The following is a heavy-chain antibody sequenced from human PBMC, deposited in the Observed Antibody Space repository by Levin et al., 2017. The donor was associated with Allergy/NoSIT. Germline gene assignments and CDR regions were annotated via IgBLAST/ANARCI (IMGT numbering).Heavy chain of an antibody. D-gene: IGHD3-22*01. Sequence: GESLKISCTASGFTFRTYSMNWVRQAPGKGLEWVSSISSTSSYIYYADSVKGRFTISRDNAKNSLYLQMNSLRAEDTAVYYCAAYYYDSSGYSPFDYWGQGTLVTVSS. CDR2: ISSTSSYI. CDR3: AAYYYDSSGYSPFDY. CDR1: GFTFRTYS. V-gene: IGHV3-21*01. J-gene: IGHJ4*02.